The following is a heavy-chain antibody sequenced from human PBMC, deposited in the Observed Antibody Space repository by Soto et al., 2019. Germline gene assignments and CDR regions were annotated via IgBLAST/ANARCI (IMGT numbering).Heavy chain of an antibody. Sequence: PSETLSLTCTVSGVSISSYYWSWIRQPPGKGLEWIGYIYYSGSTNYNPSLKSRVTISVDTSKNQFSLKLSSVTAADTAVYYWGRGEGEAGTDWWFVPWGQETRVTVSS. V-gene: IGHV4-59*08. D-gene: IGHD6-13*01. J-gene: IGHJ5*02. CDR3: GRGEGEAGTDWWFVP. CDR2: IYYSGST. CDR1: GVSISSYY.